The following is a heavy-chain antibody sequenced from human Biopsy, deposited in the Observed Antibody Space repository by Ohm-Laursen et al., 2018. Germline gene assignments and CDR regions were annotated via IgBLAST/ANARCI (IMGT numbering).Heavy chain of an antibody. Sequence: SLRLSCTASGFIFDDYDMHWVRQAPGKGLEWVSRINRDSDTADYVDSVRGRFTISRDNARKTLFLQMDSLRPEDTALYYCVKDRGGARASFHYWGQGIRVAVSS. D-gene: IGHD3-16*01. CDR1: GFIFDDYD. J-gene: IGHJ4*02. CDR3: VKDRGGARASFHY. V-gene: IGHV3-9*01. CDR2: INRDSDTA.